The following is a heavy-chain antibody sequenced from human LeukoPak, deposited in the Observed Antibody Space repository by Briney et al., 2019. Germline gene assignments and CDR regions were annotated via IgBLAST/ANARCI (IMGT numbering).Heavy chain of an antibody. D-gene: IGHD3-3*01. J-gene: IGHJ5*02. Sequence: GGSLRLSCAASGFTFSSHAIHWVRQAPGRGLEWVAIISEDGVNKDYADPVKGRFTISRDNSKSTVYMEMKSLRREDTAVYYCAKGALESMTLNWFDAWGQGTLVTVSS. CDR2: ISEDGVNK. CDR1: GFTFSSHA. V-gene: IGHV3-30*18. CDR3: AKGALESMTLNWFDA.